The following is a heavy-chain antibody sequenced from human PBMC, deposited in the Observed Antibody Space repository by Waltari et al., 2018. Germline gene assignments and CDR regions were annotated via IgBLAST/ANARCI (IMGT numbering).Heavy chain of an antibody. CDR1: GFTFSSYG. D-gene: IGHD4-17*01. CDR3: ARDMFGDYAGVDY. CDR2: IWYYGRNK. V-gene: IGHV3-33*01. J-gene: IGHJ4*02. Sequence: QVQLVESGGGVVQPGRSLRLSCAASGFTFSSYGMHWVRQAPGKGLEWVAVIWYYGRNKYYADSVKGRFTISRDNSKNTLYLQMNSRRAEDTAVYYCARDMFGDYAGVDYWGQGTLVTVSS.